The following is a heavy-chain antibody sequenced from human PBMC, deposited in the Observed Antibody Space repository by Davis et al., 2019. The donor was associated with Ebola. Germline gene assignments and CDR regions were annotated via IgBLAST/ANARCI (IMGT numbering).Heavy chain of an antibody. CDR3: ARAIERYPGAYYYYYMDV. CDR1: GGSISSYY. J-gene: IGHJ6*03. V-gene: IGHV4-59*01. CDR2: IYYSGST. D-gene: IGHD2-2*02. Sequence: PSETLSLTCTVSGGSISSYYWSWIRQPPGKGLEWIGYIYYSGSTNYNPSLKSRVTISVDTSKNQFSLKLSSVTAADTAVYYCARAIERYPGAYYYYYMDVWGKGTTVTVSS.